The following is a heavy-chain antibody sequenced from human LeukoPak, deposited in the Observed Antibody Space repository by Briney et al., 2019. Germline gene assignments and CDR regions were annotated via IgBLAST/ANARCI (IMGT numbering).Heavy chain of an antibody. CDR2: IYWDDDK. CDR3: AHRLTGYNSNWYHGYFDY. CDR1: GFSLSTSGVG. V-gene: IGHV2-5*02. Sequence: SGPTLVKPTQTLTLTCTFSGFSLSTSGVGVGWIRQPPGKALEWLTLIYWDDDKRYNPSLKSMLTVTKDVSKSQVVLTLTNVDPVDTATYYCAHRLTGYNSNWYHGYFDYWGPGTLVTVSS. J-gene: IGHJ4*02. D-gene: IGHD6-13*01.